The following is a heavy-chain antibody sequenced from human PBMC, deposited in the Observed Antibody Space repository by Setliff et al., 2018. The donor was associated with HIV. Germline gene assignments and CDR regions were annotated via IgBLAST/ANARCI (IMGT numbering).Heavy chain of an antibody. CDR2: ISSSSSYI. Sequence: GGSLRLSCAASGFTFSSYSMNWVRQAPGKGLEWVSSISSSSSYIYYADSVKGRFTISRDNAKNSLYLQMNSLRAEDTAAYYCARDLARVIAHWGQGTLVTVSS. CDR3: ARDLARVIAH. D-gene: IGHD2-21*01. J-gene: IGHJ4*02. V-gene: IGHV3-21*01. CDR1: GFTFSSYS.